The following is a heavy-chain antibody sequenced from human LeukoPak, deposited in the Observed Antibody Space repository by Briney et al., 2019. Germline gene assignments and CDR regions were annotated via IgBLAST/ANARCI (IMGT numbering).Heavy chain of an antibody. CDR1: GFTFSSYS. D-gene: IGHD2-2*01. J-gene: IGHJ4*02. CDR2: ISSSNSTI. V-gene: IGHV3-48*01. Sequence: PGGSLRLSCAASGFTFSSYSMNWVRQAPGKGLEWVSYISSSNSTIYYADSVKGRFTISRDNAKNSLYLQMNSLRAEDTAVYYCARGTAAPVYWGQGTLVTVSS. CDR3: ARGTAAPVY.